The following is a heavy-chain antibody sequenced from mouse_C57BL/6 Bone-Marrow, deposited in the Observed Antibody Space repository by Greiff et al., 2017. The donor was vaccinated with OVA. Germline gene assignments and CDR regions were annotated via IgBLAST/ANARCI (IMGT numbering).Heavy chain of an antibody. CDR2: INPSSGYT. Sequence: VQLQQSGAELAKPGASVKLSCKASGYTFTSYWMHWVKQRPGQGLEWIGYINPSSGYTKYKQKVKDKATLTADTSSSTAYMQLSSLTYEDSAVYYCARWYDAMDYWGQGTSVTVSS. V-gene: IGHV1-7*01. CDR1: GYTFTSYW. J-gene: IGHJ4*01. CDR3: ARWYDAMDY.